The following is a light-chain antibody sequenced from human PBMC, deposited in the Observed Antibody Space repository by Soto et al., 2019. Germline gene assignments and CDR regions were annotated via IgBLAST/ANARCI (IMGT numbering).Light chain of an antibody. Sequence: EIVLTQSPATLSLSPGERATLSCRASQSVSSYLAWYQQKPGQAPRLLIYDASNRATGIPARFRGSGSGTDFTLTISSLEPEDFAVYYCQQRSNWYTFGQGTKVGIK. CDR3: QQRSNWYT. CDR1: QSVSSY. V-gene: IGKV3-11*01. J-gene: IGKJ2*01. CDR2: DAS.